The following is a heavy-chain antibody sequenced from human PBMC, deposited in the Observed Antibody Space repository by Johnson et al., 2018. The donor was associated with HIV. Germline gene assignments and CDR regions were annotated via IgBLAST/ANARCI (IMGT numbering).Heavy chain of an antibody. CDR3: AKEWGRYSYANDAFDI. V-gene: IGHV3-33*06. CDR1: GFTFSSYG. D-gene: IGHD5-18*01. CDR2: IWYDGSNK. Sequence: QVQLVESGGGVVQPGRSLRLSCAASGFTFSSYGMHWVRQAPGKGLEWVAVIWYDGSNKYYADSVKGRFTISRDNSKNTLYLQMNSLRAEDTAVYYCAKEWGRYSYANDAFDIWGQGTMVTVSS. J-gene: IGHJ3*02.